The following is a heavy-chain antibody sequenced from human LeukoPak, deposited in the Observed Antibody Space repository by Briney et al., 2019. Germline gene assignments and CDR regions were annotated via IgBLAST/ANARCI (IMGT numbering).Heavy chain of an antibody. V-gene: IGHV4-59*08. J-gene: IGHJ4*02. Sequence: SETLSLTCTVSGGSFSSYYWGWIRQPPGKGLEWIGYIYYSGSTNYNPSLKSRVTMSLDTSKNQFSLRLSSVTAADTAVYYCARHKYSSSYKNFDYWGQGTLVTVSS. CDR3: ARHKYSSSYKNFDY. CDR1: GGSFSSYY. CDR2: IYYSGST. D-gene: IGHD6-13*01.